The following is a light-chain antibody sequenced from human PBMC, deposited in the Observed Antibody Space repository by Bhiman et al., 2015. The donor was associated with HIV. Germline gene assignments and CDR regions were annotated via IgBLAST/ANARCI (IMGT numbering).Light chain of an antibody. CDR3: QAWDSNNVV. CDR2: QNN. CDR1: KLGDKS. Sequence: SYELTQPPSVSVSPGQTASISCSGDKLGDKSVCWYQQKPGQSPVLVIFQNNRRPSGIPERFSGSNSGNTATLTISGTQAMDEADYYCQAWDSNNVVFGGGTKLTVL. V-gene: IGLV3-1*01. J-gene: IGLJ3*02.